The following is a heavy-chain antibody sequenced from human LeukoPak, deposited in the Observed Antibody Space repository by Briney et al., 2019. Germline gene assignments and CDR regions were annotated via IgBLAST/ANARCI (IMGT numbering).Heavy chain of an antibody. Sequence: PSETLSLTCTVSGGSISSSSYYWGWIRQPPGKGLEWIGSIYDSGSTYYNPSLKSRVTISVDTSKNQFSLKLSSVTAADTAVYYCARLWQVYYYDSSGYTDAFDIWGQGTMVTVSS. CDR2: IYDSGST. V-gene: IGHV4-39*01. CDR1: GGSISSSSYY. D-gene: IGHD3-22*01. J-gene: IGHJ3*02. CDR3: ARLWQVYYYDSSGYTDAFDI.